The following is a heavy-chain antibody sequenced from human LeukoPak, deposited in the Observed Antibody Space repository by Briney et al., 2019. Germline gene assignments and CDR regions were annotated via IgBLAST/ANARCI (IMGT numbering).Heavy chain of an antibody. CDR3: AKSRDAYNVLDS. V-gene: IGHV3-7*01. D-gene: IGHD5-24*01. CDR1: GFTFSNHW. Sequence: GGSLRLSWAASGFTFSNHWMSWVRQAPGKGLEWVANIKQDGSDKYYVDSVKGRFTISRDNAKNSLYLQMNSLRAEDTAVYYCAKSRDAYNVLDSWGQGTLVTVPS. J-gene: IGHJ4*02. CDR2: IKQDGSDK.